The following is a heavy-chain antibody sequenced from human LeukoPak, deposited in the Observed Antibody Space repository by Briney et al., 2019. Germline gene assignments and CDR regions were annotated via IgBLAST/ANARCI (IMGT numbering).Heavy chain of an antibody. Sequence: GGSLRLSCVASGFPFSSYWMTWVRQAPGKGLEWVAVISYDGSNKYYADSVKGRFTISRDNSKNTLYLQMNSLRAEDTAVYYCAKDDPRDGYNDAFDIWGQGTMVTVSS. V-gene: IGHV3-30*18. CDR3: AKDDPRDGYNDAFDI. D-gene: IGHD5-24*01. CDR2: ISYDGSNK. CDR1: GFPFSSYW. J-gene: IGHJ3*02.